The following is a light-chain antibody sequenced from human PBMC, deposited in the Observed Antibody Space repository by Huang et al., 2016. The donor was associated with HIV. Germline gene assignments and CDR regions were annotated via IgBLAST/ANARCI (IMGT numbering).Light chain of an antibody. V-gene: IGKV3-15*01. CDR2: GAS. Sequence: EIVMTQSPATLSVSPGERATLSCRASQNINNKLAWYRQIPGHAPRLRIDGASTRATGFPAMFRGSGSGTECTLTISSLQSEDFALYYCQQYNSWPPLTFGGGTKVEIK. J-gene: IGKJ4*01. CDR1: QNINNK. CDR3: QQYNSWPPLT.